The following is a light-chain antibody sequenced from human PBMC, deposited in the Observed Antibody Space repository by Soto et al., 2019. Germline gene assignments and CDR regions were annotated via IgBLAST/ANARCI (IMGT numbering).Light chain of an antibody. Sequence: QAVVTQPHSVSAAPGQKVTISCSGSSSNIGNNYVSWYQQLPGTAPKLLIYENNKRPSGIPDRFSGSKSGTSATLGITGLQTGDEADYYCGTWDSSLSAGVFGGGTKVTVL. J-gene: IGLJ3*02. V-gene: IGLV1-51*02. CDR1: SSNIGNNY. CDR3: GTWDSSLSAGV. CDR2: ENN.